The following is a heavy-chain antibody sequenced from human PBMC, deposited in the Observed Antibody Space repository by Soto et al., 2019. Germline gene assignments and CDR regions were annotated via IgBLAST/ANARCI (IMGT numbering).Heavy chain of an antibody. CDR2: ISSSSSYI. Sequence: EVQLVESGGGLVKPGGSLRLSCAASGFTFSSYSMNWVRQAPGKGLEWVSSISSSSSYIYYADSVKGRFIISRDNAKNSLYLQMNSLRAEDTAVYYCARVAYSGSYVYYYGMDVWGQGTTVTVSS. D-gene: IGHD1-26*01. V-gene: IGHV3-21*01. CDR3: ARVAYSGSYVYYYGMDV. CDR1: GFTFSSYS. J-gene: IGHJ6*02.